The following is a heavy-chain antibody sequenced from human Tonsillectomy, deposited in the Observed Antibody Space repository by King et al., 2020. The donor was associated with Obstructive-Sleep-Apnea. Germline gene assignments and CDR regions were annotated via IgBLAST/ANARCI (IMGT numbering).Heavy chain of an antibody. Sequence: VQLVEAGGGVVQPGRSLRLSCAASGFTFSSYGMHWVRQAPGKGLGWGAVIWYDGSNKYYADSVKGRFTISRDNSKNTLYLQMNSLRAEDTAVYYCARDHLTMVRGVIITQYGMDVWGQGTTVTVSS. V-gene: IGHV3-33*01. D-gene: IGHD3-10*01. CDR1: GFTFSSYG. J-gene: IGHJ6*02. CDR3: ARDHLTMVRGVIITQYGMDV. CDR2: IWYDGSNK.